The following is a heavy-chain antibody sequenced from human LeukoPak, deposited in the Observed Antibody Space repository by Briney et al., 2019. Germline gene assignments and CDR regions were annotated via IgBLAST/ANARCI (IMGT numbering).Heavy chain of an antibody. D-gene: IGHD1-26*01. J-gene: IGHJ4*02. CDR1: GYSISSDYY. CDR3: AGIVGNIEVFDY. Sequence: SETLSLTCAVSGYSISSDYYWGWIRQPPGKGLEWIGSISHGGRTYYNPSFKSRVTTSVDTSKNEVSLKLSSVAAADTAVYYCAGIVGNIEVFDYWGQGTLVTVSS. CDR2: ISHGGRT. V-gene: IGHV4-38-2*01.